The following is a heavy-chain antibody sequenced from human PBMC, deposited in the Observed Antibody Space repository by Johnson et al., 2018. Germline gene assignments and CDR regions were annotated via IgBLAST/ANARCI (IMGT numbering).Heavy chain of an antibody. CDR1: GFTFSSYS. Sequence: VQLVESGGGLVKPGGSLRVSCAASGFTFSSYSMNWVRQAPGKGLEWVSSISTSSSYIYYADSVKGRFTISIDHAKNSLYLQMNSLRAEDTAVYYCARDLVDTAMVTLDAFDIWGQGTMVTVS. CDR2: ISTSSSYI. V-gene: IGHV3-21*01. J-gene: IGHJ3*02. D-gene: IGHD5-18*01. CDR3: ARDLVDTAMVTLDAFDI.